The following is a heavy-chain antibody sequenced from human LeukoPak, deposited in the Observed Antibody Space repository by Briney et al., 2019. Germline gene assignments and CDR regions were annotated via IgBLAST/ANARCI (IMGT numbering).Heavy chain of an antibody. CDR1: GGTFSSYA. CDR2: IIPIFGTA. V-gene: IGHV1-69*05. CDR3: ARGQGDGYNYYYYYYMDV. D-gene: IGHD5-24*01. J-gene: IGHJ6*03. Sequence: SVKVSCKASGGTFSSYAISWVRQAPGQGLEWMGGIIPIFGTANYAQKFQSRVTITTDESTSTAYMELSSLRSEDTAVYYCARGQGDGYNYYYYYYMDVWGKGTTVTVSS.